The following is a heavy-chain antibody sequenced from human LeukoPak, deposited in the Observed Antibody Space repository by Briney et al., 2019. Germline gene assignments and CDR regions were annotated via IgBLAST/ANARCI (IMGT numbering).Heavy chain of an antibody. V-gene: IGHV1-18*01. J-gene: IGHJ5*02. CDR1: GYTFTNYG. D-gene: IGHD3-22*01. CDR3: ARDRNRVDDSVGYYPSWFDP. CDR2: ISGFGGNT. Sequence: GASVKVSCKASGYTFTNYGISWVRQAPGQGLEWMGWISGFGGNTKYAQKFQGRVTMTTDTSTSTAYMDLRSLRSDDTAAYFCARDRNRVDDSVGYYPSWFDPWGQGILVTVSS.